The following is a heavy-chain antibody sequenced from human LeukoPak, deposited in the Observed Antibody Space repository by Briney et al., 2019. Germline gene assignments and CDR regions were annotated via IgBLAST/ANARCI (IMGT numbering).Heavy chain of an antibody. V-gene: IGHV5-51*01. CDR2: SYPGDSET. J-gene: IGHJ4*02. D-gene: IGHD1-26*01. CDR3: ARRRDLYSGSYYPFDY. CDR1: GYRFTNYW. Sequence: GESLKISCKGSGYRFTNYWIGWVRQIPGKGLEWMGISYPGDSETRYSPSFQGQVTISADKSISTAYLQWSSLKASDTAMYYCARRRDLYSGSYYPFDYWGQGTLVTVSS.